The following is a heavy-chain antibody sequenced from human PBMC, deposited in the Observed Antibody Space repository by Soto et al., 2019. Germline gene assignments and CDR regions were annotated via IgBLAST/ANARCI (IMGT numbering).Heavy chain of an antibody. CDR2: IYYSGST. Sequence: QVQLQESGPGLVKPSQTLSLTCTVSGGSISSGGYYWSWIRQHPGKGLEWIGYIYYSGSTYYNPSLKSRVTISVDTSKNQFSLKLSSVTAADTAVYYCARRPLGYCSSTSCYEGTYYYYYYMDVWGKGTTVTVSS. D-gene: IGHD2-2*01. V-gene: IGHV4-31*03. J-gene: IGHJ6*03. CDR3: ARRPLGYCSSTSCYEGTYYYYYYMDV. CDR1: GGSISSGGYY.